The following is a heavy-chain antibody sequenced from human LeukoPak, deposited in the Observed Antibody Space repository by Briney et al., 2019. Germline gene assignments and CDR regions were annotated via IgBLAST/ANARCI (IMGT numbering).Heavy chain of an antibody. D-gene: IGHD6-19*01. CDR1: GGSIGSDY. CDR3: AKYGNSGWVIDN. J-gene: IGHJ4*02. Sequence: PSETLSLTCTVSGGSIGSDYWTWIRQPPGKGLEYIGYIYHTGGTNCNPSLKSRVTISVDTSKNQFSLKLSSVTAADTAVYFCAKYGNSGWVIDNWGQGTLVTVSS. V-gene: IGHV4-59*08. CDR2: IYHTGGT.